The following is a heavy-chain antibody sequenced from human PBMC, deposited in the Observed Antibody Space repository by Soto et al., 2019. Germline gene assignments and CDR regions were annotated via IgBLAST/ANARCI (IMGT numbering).Heavy chain of an antibody. CDR2: INRDGYV. CDR1: GFTFSSKY. J-gene: IGHJ6*03. V-gene: IGHV3-66*01. CDR3: TIYDGPCSGVSRYGVPMEF. D-gene: IGHD2-15*01. Sequence: EVQLVESGGGLVQPGGSLRLSCVASGFTFSSKYMSWVRQAPGEGLEWVSLINRDGYVYYADSVTGIFINSRDNSKNTLHLQRINLEVEDMDVYDCTIYDGPCSGVSRYGVPMEFWGKGTTVTVSS.